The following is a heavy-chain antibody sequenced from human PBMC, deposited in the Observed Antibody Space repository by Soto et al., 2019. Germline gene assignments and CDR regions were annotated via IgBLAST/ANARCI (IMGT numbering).Heavy chain of an antibody. Sequence: GGSLRLSGAASGFTLSSYAMSWVRQAPGKGLEWVSAISGSGGSTYYADSVKGRFTISRDNSKNTLYLQMNSLRAEDTAVYYCAKGEQWLTQPYYFDYWGQGTLVTVSS. D-gene: IGHD6-19*01. CDR3: AKGEQWLTQPYYFDY. CDR1: GFTLSSYA. V-gene: IGHV3-23*01. J-gene: IGHJ4*02. CDR2: ISGSGGST.